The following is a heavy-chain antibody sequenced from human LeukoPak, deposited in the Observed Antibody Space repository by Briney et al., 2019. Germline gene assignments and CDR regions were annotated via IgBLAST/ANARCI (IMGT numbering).Heavy chain of an antibody. Sequence: SVKVSCKASGYTFIDYYIHWVRQAPGQGLEWMGGIIPIFGTANYAQKFQGRVTITTDESTSTAYMELSSLRSEDTAVYYCARDRRALWFGESDDAFDIWGQGTMVTVSS. J-gene: IGHJ3*02. D-gene: IGHD3-10*01. CDR2: IIPIFGTA. V-gene: IGHV1-69*05. CDR3: ARDRRALWFGESDDAFDI. CDR1: GYTFIDYY.